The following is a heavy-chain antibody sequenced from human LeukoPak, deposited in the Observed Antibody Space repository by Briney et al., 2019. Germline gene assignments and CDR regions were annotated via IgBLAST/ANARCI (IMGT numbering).Heavy chain of an antibody. J-gene: IGHJ3*02. D-gene: IGHD1-20*01. Sequence: PGGSLRLSCAASGFTFSSYGMHWVRQAPGKGLEWVAVIWYDGSNKYYADSVKGRFTISRDNSKNTLYLQMNSLRAEDTAVYYCARGITGTDPWRVGPIWGQGTMVTVSS. CDR2: IWYDGSNK. CDR1: GFTFSSYG. CDR3: ARGITGTDPWRVGPI. V-gene: IGHV3-33*01.